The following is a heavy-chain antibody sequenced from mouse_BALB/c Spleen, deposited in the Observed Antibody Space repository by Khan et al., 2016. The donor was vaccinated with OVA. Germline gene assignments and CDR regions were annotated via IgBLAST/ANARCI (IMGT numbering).Heavy chain of an antibody. CDR1: GYTFTSYW. CDR2: IFPGTGTT. D-gene: IGHD2-1*01. Sequence: VQLQESGAELVKPGASVKLSCKTSGYTFTSYWIQWVKQRPGQGLGWIGQIFPGTGTTYYNENFKGKATLTVATSSNTAYMQFSSLTSEDSAAYFCARGYFGNYEFAYWGQGTLVTVSP. V-gene: IGHV1S132*01. CDR3: ARGYFGNYEFAY. J-gene: IGHJ3*01.